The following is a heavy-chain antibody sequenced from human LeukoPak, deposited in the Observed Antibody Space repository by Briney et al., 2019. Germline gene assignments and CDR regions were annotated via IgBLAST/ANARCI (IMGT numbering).Heavy chain of an antibody. J-gene: IGHJ4*02. CDR3: AKDHSYYFDY. CDR1: GFTFSSYG. Sequence: PGGSLRLSCAASGFTFSSYGMSWVRQAPGKGLEWVSAISYSGGSTYYADSVKGRFTISRDNSKNTLYLQMSSLRAEDTAVYYCAKDHSYYFDYWGQGTLVTVSS. D-gene: IGHD2-15*01. V-gene: IGHV3-23*01. CDR2: ISYSGGST.